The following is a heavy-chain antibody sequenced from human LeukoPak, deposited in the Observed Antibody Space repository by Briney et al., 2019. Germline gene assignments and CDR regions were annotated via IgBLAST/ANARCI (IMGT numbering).Heavy chain of an antibody. Sequence: PSETLSLTCTVSGGSISSSNYYWGWIRQPPGKGLEWIGSIYYSGSTYYSPSLKSRVTISVDTSKNQFSLKLSSVTAADTAVYYCARDSKGAWDYWGQGTLVTVSS. CDR1: GGSISSSNYY. V-gene: IGHV4-39*07. D-gene: IGHD3-16*01. CDR2: IYYSGST. J-gene: IGHJ4*02. CDR3: ARDSKGAWDY.